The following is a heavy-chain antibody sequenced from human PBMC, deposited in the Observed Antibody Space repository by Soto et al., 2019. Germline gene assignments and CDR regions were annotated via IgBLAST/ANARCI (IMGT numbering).Heavy chain of an antibody. D-gene: IGHD3-10*01. Sequence: EVQLVESGGGLVQPGRSLRLSCAASGFTFDDYAMHWVRQAPGKGLEWVSGISWNSGSIGYADSVKGRFTISRDNAKNSLYLQMNSLRAEDTALYYCAKGRGGIWFGEDAFDIWGQGTMVTVSS. J-gene: IGHJ3*02. CDR2: ISWNSGSI. V-gene: IGHV3-9*01. CDR3: AKGRGGIWFGEDAFDI. CDR1: GFTFDDYA.